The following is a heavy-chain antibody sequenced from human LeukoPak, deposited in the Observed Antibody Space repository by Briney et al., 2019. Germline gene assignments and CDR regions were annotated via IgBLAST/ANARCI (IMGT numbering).Heavy chain of an antibody. D-gene: IGHD3-22*01. V-gene: IGHV4-59*08. CDR2: IYYSGST. CDR3: ARHEIGVYDY. J-gene: IGHJ4*02. CDR1: GGSISSYY. Sequence: SETLSLTCTVSGGSISSYYWSWLRQPPGKGLEWIGYIYYSGSTNYNPCLKSRVTISVDTSKNQFSLKLGSVTAADTAVYYCARHEIGVYDYWGQGTLVTVSS.